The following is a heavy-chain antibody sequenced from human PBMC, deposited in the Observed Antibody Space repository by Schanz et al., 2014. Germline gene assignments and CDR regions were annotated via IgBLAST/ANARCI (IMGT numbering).Heavy chain of an antibody. CDR2: INSVGSNT. Sequence: VQLLESGGGLIQPGGSLRLSCAASGFIFGSSVMAWVRQAPGKGLVWVARINSVGSNTDYADSVKGRFTISRDNSKNTLYLQMNSLRPEDTAVYYCAKDRSWDYDSSGYFDYWGQGTLVTVSS. V-gene: IGHV3-23*01. D-gene: IGHD3-22*01. J-gene: IGHJ4*02. CDR1: GFIFGSSV. CDR3: AKDRSWDYDSSGYFDY.